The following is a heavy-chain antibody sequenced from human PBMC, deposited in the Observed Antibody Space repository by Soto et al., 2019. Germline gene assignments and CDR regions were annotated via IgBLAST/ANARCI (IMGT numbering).Heavy chain of an antibody. Sequence: PGGSLRLSCAASGFTFSTYAMIWVRQAPGKGLEWVSVITGSGGSTYYADSVKGRFTISRDTSKNSLYLQMNSLRAEDTAVHYCAREPLFNCSSTSCYSNGMDVWGQGTTVTVSS. J-gene: IGHJ6*02. D-gene: IGHD2-2*01. CDR2: ITGSGGST. CDR1: GFTFSTYA. CDR3: AREPLFNCSSTSCYSNGMDV. V-gene: IGHV3-23*01.